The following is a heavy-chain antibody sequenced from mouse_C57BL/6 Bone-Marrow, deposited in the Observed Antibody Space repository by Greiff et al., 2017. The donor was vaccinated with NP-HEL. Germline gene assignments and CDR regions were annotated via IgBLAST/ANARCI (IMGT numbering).Heavy chain of an antibody. D-gene: IGHD2-12*01. Sequence: VQLQQSVAELVRPGASVKLSCTASGFNIKNTYMHWVKQRPEQGLEWIGRIDPANGNTKYAPKFQGKAPLPADTSSNTAYLQLSSLTSEDPSIYYCARRYCAPHYFGYWGRDTTHTVSS. V-gene: IGHV14-3*01. CDR1: GFNIKNTY. CDR2: IDPANGNT. CDR3: ARRYCAPHYFGY. J-gene: IGHJ2*01.